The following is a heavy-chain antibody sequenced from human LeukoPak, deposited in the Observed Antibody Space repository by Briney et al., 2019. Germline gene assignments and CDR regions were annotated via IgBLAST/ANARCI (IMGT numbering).Heavy chain of an antibody. V-gene: IGHV4-59*01. J-gene: IGHJ4*02. CDR3: AREFYDSSGYYLDY. Sequence: SETLSLTCTVSGGPISSYYWSWLRQPPGKGLEGVGYIYYSGSNNYNPSLKSRVTISVDTSKNQFSLKLSSVTAADTAVYYGAREFYDSSGYYLDYWGQGTLSPSPQ. CDR2: IYYSGSN. D-gene: IGHD3-22*01. CDR1: GGPISSYY.